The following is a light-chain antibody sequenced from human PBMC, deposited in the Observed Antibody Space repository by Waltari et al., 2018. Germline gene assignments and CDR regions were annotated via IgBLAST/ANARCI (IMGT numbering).Light chain of an antibody. CDR2: RAS. CDR3: QQHGTLPAT. V-gene: IGKV3-20*01. Sequence: EIVLTQSPGTASLSPGERVTLSCWASQSVGSSSLAWYQQKPGQAPRLVIYRASRRATGIPDRFSGSGSGTDVSLTISRLEPEDFAVYYCQQHGTLPATFGQGTKVEIK. J-gene: IGKJ1*01. CDR1: QSVGSSS.